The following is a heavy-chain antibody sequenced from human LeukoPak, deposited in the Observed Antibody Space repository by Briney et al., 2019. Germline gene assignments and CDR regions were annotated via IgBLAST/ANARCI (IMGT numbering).Heavy chain of an antibody. V-gene: IGHV3-23*01. D-gene: IGHD2-21*02. CDR2: ITNSGDAT. Sequence: GGSLRLSCAASGFVFSSLDMGWVRQTPGKGLEWVSAITNSGDATYYADSVKGRFTISRDNSKNTLFLQMNSLRAEDTAVYYCARDLRAYCGGDCPFDYWGQGTLVTVSS. CDR1: GFVFSSLD. J-gene: IGHJ4*02. CDR3: ARDLRAYCGGDCPFDY.